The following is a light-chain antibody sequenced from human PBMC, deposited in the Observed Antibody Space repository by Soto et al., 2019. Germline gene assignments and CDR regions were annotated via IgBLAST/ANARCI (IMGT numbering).Light chain of an antibody. V-gene: IGKV1-9*01. J-gene: IGKJ1*01. Sequence: DIQLTQSPSVLSASVGDRVTITCRASQGINSYLAWYQQKPGKVPKLLIYAASTLHSEVPSRFSGSGSGTEFTLTISRLQPEDFATYYCQQLNSYPRTFGQGTKVEIK. CDR1: QGINSY. CDR3: QQLNSYPRT. CDR2: AAS.